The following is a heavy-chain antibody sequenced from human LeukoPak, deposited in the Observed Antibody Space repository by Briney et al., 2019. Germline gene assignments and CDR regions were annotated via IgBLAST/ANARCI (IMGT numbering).Heavy chain of an antibody. D-gene: IGHD6-19*01. V-gene: IGHV3-74*01. CDR2: INSDGSST. CDR3: ARWRSSGWSFDY. CDR1: GVTFSSYW. J-gene: IGHJ4*02. Sequence: GGSLRLSCAASGVTFSSYWMHWVRQAPGKGLVWVSRINSDGSSTSYADSVKGRFTISRDNAKNTPYLQMNSLRAEDTAVYYCARWRSSGWSFDYWGQGTLVTVSS.